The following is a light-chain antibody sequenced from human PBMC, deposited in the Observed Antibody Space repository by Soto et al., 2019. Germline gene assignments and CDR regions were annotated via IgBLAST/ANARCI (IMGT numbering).Light chain of an antibody. CDR2: ATS. V-gene: IGKV3-20*01. CDR1: QIIDSAY. J-gene: IGKJ1*01. Sequence: EIVLTQSPGTLSLSPGERATFSCRASQIIDSAYLAWYQQKPGQATRLLIYATSSRATGIPDRFSGSGAGTDFYLTICRLEPEDFAVYFCQQYDTSPRTFGQGTKVVIK. CDR3: QQYDTSPRT.